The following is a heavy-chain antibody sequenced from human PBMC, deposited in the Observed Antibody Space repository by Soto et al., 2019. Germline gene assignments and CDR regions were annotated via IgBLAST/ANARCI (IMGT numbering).Heavy chain of an antibody. CDR1: GFKFIDYY. Sequence: EVQLVQSGAEVKKPGATVKISSKVSGFKFIDYYLYWVQQAPGKALEWMGRVDPEDGETVYSEKFQGRLTITADTSRDIANMELSGLRSEDTAVYFCATTTAVIVAQGPMDVWGQGTTVIVSS. J-gene: IGHJ6*02. CDR2: VDPEDGET. V-gene: IGHV1-69-2*01. CDR3: ATTTAVIVAQGPMDV. D-gene: IGHD2-21*01.